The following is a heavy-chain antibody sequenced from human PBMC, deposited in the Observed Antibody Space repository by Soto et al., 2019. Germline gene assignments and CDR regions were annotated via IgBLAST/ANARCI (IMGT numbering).Heavy chain of an antibody. V-gene: IGHV3-23*01. Sequence: GESLSLSCAASGFSIRTRAMSWVRQAPGKGLEWVASIRPGGDSTYYADSVKGRFAVSRDNSNVTLYLQMDSLRVEDTAIYYCTTHEEGAPWAGGFDSWGQGTLVTVSS. J-gene: IGHJ5*01. CDR1: GFSIRTRA. D-gene: IGHD1-26*01. CDR3: TTHEEGAPWAGGFDS. CDR2: IRPGGDST.